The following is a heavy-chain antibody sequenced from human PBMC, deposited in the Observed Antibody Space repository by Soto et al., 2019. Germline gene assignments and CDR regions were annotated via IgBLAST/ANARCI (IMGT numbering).Heavy chain of an antibody. CDR2: INEDGSEK. Sequence: GGSLRLSCAASGFTFSNYWMSWVRQAPGKGLEWVADINEDGSEKYYVDSVKGRFTISRDSAKNSLYLQMDSLRVEDTAVYFCARDQPDGMGHYFDYWGQGTLVTVSS. V-gene: IGHV3-7*01. J-gene: IGHJ4*02. D-gene: IGHD1-26*01. CDR3: ARDQPDGMGHYFDY. CDR1: GFTFSNYW.